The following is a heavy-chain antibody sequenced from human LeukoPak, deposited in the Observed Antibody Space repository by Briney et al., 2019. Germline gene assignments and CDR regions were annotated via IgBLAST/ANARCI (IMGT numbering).Heavy chain of an antibody. CDR1: GYSFIHFW. Sequence: GESLKISCKGSGYSFIHFWIGWVRQMPGKGLDWMGSIYPDDSDTISSPSLQGQVTISADKSISTAYLQWSSLEASDAAIYYCARLGPGDGFGIWGQGTVVTVSS. CDR2: IYPDDSDT. D-gene: IGHD3-16*01. V-gene: IGHV5-51*01. CDR3: ARLGPGDGFGI. J-gene: IGHJ3*02.